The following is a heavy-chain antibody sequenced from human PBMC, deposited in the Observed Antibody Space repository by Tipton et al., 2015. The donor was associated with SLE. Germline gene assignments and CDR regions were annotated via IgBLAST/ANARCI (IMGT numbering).Heavy chain of an antibody. J-gene: IGHJ2*01. D-gene: IGHD4-17*01. Sequence: TLSLTCTVSGGSISSYYWSWIRQPPGKGLEWIGYIYYSGSTNYNPSLKSRVTISVDTSKNQFSLKLSSVTAADTAVYYCARGRHDGDYNWYFNLWGRGPLVTVSS. V-gene: IGHV4-59*01. CDR2: IYYSGST. CDR3: ARGRHDGDYNWYFNL. CDR1: GGSISSYY.